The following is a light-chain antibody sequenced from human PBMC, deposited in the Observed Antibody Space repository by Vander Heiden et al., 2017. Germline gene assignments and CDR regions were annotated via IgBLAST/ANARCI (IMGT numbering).Light chain of an antibody. J-gene: IGLJ2*01. CDR2: DVS. CDR1: SSDVGRYND. Sequence: QSALTQPHSVSGSPGESVSSSCTGTSSDVGRYNDVSWDQQHPGKAPKLSICDVSKRPSGVPDRFSGSKSGNTASLTISGLQAADDAYYFCCSYAGNFIVFGGGTKLTVL. V-gene: IGLV2-11*01. CDR3: CSYAGNFIV.